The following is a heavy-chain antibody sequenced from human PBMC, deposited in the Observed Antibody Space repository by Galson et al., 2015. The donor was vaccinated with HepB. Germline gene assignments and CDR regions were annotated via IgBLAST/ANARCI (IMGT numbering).Heavy chain of an antibody. CDR2: IWYDGSNK. CDR1: GFTFSSYG. J-gene: IGHJ4*02. Sequence: SLRLSCAASGFTFSSYGMHWVRQAPGKGLEWVAVIWYDGSNKYYADSVKGRFTISRDNSKNTLYLQMNSLRAEDTAVYYCASTIFGVVTNPFDYWGQGTLVTVSS. D-gene: IGHD3-3*01. CDR3: ASTIFGVVTNPFDY. V-gene: IGHV3-33*01.